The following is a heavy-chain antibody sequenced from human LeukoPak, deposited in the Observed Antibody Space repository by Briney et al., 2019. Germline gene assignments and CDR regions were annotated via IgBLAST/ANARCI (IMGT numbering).Heavy chain of an antibody. D-gene: IGHD6-19*01. V-gene: IGHV3-7*01. CDR3: ARVKAQQWLVLWY. CDR2: IKQDGSEE. Sequence: PGGSLRLSCAASGFTFSDYYMNWIRQAPGKGLEWVANIKQDGSEEYYVDSVKGRFTISRDNAKNSLYLQMNSLRAEDTAVYYCARVKAQQWLVLWYWGQGTLVTVSS. J-gene: IGHJ4*02. CDR1: GFTFSDYY.